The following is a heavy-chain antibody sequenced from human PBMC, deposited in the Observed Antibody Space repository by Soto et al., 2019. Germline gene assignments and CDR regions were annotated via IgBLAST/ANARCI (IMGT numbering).Heavy chain of an antibody. CDR3: ARTLNNVGYGFAVGYFAF. CDR1: GYTFTGYY. Sequence: ASVKVACKAAGYTFTGYYMHWVRQAPGQGLEWMGWINPNSGGTNYAQTFQGWVTMTRDTSISTVYMDLSRLRSDDTAVYYCARTLNNVGYGFAVGYFAFWGLRTLVPVSS. V-gene: IGHV1-2*04. D-gene: IGHD3-10*01. CDR2: INPNSGGT. J-gene: IGHJ4*02.